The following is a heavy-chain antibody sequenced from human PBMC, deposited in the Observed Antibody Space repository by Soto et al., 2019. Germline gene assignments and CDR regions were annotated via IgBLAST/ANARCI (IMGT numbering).Heavy chain of an antibody. Sequence: GASVKVSCKASGYTFTSYSISWVRQAPGQGLEWMGWINTGNGNTKYSQKFQGRVTITRDTSATTAYMELSSLRSEDTAVYYCAKGSQMWTPDYWGQGTLVTVSS. D-gene: IGHD2-21*01. CDR2: INTGNGNT. V-gene: IGHV1-3*04. CDR1: GYTFTSYS. J-gene: IGHJ4*02. CDR3: AKGSQMWTPDY.